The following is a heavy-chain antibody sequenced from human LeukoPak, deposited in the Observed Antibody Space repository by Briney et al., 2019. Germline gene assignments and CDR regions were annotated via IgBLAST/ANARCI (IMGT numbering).Heavy chain of an antibody. CDR1: GGSISSYY. J-gene: IGHJ5*02. D-gene: IGHD1-1*01. CDR2: IYYSGST. CDR3: ARHGTSGTNLNWFDP. V-gene: IGHV4-59*01. Sequence: PSETLSLTCPVSGGSISSYYWSWIRQPPGKGLEWIAYIYYSGSTNYNPSLKSRVTISVDTSKNQFSLKLSSVTAADTAVYYCARHGTSGTNLNWFDPWGQGTLVTVSS.